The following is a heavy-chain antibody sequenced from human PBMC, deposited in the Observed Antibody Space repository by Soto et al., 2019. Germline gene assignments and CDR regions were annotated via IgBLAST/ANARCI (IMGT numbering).Heavy chain of an antibody. Sequence: KPSETLSLTCDVSGGSISSYYWSWIRQPPGKGLEWIGYIFYSGSTNYNPSLKGRATMSVDTSKNQFSLKVTSVTAADTAVYYCARGPNYDFWSGYFRGWGQGTLVTVSS. D-gene: IGHD3-3*01. CDR3: ARGPNYDFWSGYFRG. CDR1: GGSISSYY. CDR2: IFYSGST. V-gene: IGHV4-59*01. J-gene: IGHJ4*02.